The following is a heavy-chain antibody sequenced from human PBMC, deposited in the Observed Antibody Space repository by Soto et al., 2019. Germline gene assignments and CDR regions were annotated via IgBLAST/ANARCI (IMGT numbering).Heavy chain of an antibody. CDR1: GFTFSSYA. CDR3: ARVAGGAIPYFDY. CDR2: ISYDGSNK. D-gene: IGHD3-16*02. V-gene: IGHV3-30-3*01. Sequence: ESGGGVVQPGRSLRLSCAASGFTFSSYAMHWVRQAPGKGLEWVAVISYDGSNKYYADSVKGRFTISRDNSKNTLYLQMNSLRAEDTAVYYCARVAGGAIPYFDYWGQGTLVTVSS. J-gene: IGHJ4*02.